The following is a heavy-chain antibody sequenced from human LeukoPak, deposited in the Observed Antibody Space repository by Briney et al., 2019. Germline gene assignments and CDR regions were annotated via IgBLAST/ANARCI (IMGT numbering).Heavy chain of an antibody. CDR2: IKQDGSEK. Sequence: GGSLRLSCAASGFTFSSYWMSWVRQAPGKGLEWVANIKQDGSEKYYVDSVKGRFTISRDNAKNSLYLQMNSLRAEDTAVYYCAKEGYDFWSGYYGYFDYWGQGTLVTVSS. V-gene: IGHV3-7*03. CDR3: AKEGYDFWSGYYGYFDY. D-gene: IGHD3-3*01. J-gene: IGHJ4*02. CDR1: GFTFSSYW.